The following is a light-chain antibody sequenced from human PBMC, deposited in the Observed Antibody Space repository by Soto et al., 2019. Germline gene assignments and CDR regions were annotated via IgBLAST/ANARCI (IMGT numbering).Light chain of an antibody. Sequence: DIQMTQSPSTLSASVGDRVTITCRASQSISSWLAWYQQKPGTAPKLLIYKASSLQSGVPSRFSARGSWTEFTLTISSLQPDDFATYYCQQYSSYPYTFGQGTKLEIK. J-gene: IGKJ2*01. V-gene: IGKV1-5*03. CDR3: QQYSSYPYT. CDR1: QSISSW. CDR2: KAS.